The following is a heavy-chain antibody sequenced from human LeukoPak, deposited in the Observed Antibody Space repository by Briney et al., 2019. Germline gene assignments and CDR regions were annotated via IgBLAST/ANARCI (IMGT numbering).Heavy chain of an antibody. CDR1: GGSISSSNYY. D-gene: IGHD3-22*01. CDR3: ARGRYYDSSGYYRWFDP. CDR2: INHSGSI. Sequence: PSETLSLTCTVSGGSISSSNYYWGWIRQPPGKGLEWIGEINHSGSINYNPSLKSRVTISVDTSKNQFSLKLSSVTAADTAVYYCARGRYYDSSGYYRWFDPWGQGTLVTVSS. V-gene: IGHV4-39*07. J-gene: IGHJ5*02.